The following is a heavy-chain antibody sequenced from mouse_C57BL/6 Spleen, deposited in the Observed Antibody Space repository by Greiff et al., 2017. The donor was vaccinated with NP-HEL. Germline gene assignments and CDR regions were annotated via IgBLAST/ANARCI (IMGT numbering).Heavy chain of an antibody. V-gene: IGHV1-52*01. D-gene: IGHD1-1*01. CDR2: IDPSDSET. CDR3: ARSDPYEAMDY. J-gene: IGHJ4*01. CDR1: GYTFTSYW. Sequence: QVQLQQPGAELVRPGSSVKLSCKASGYTFTSYWMHWVKQRPIQGLEWIGNIDPSDSETHYNQKFKDKATLTVDKSSSTAYMQLSSLTSEDSAVYYCARSDPYEAMDYWGQGTSVTVSS.